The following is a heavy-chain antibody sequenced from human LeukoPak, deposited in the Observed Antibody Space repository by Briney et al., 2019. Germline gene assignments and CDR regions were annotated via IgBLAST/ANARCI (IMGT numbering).Heavy chain of an antibody. CDR1: GGSISGYY. CDR2: IYYSGST. Sequence: SETLSLTCTVSGGSISGYYWSWIRQPPGKGLEWIGYIYYSGSTNYNPSLKSRVTISVDTSKNQFSLKLSSVTAADTAVYYCARDGGGEYYFDYWGQGTLVTVSS. V-gene: IGHV4-59*01. J-gene: IGHJ4*02. CDR3: ARDGGGEYYFDY. D-gene: IGHD3-16*01.